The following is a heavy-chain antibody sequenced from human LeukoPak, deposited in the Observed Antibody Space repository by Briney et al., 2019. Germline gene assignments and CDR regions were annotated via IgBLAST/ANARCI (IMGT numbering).Heavy chain of an antibody. Sequence: GASVKVSCKASGYTFTSYGISWVRQAPGQGLEWMGWISAYNGNTNYAQKLQCRVTMTTDTSTSTAYMELRSLRSDDTAVYYCARAGGDGYNPRYDMRYFDYWGQGTLVTVSS. CDR3: ARAGGDGYNPRYDMRYFDY. V-gene: IGHV1-18*01. CDR2: ISAYNGNT. CDR1: GYTFTSYG. J-gene: IGHJ4*02. D-gene: IGHD5-24*01.